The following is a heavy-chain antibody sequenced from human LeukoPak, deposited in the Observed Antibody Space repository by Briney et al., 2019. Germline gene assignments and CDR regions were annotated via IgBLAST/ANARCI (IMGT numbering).Heavy chain of an antibody. CDR1: GFTFDNYN. J-gene: IGHJ4*02. CDR3: AKIGDTLRYYDFWSGYYGY. Sequence: GGSLTLSCAVSGFTFDNYNMNWVRQAPGKGLEWVSAISGSGGSTYYADSVKGRFTISRDNSKNTLYLQMNSLRAEDTAVYYCAKIGDTLRYYDFWSGYYGYWGQGTLVTVSS. CDR2: ISGSGGST. V-gene: IGHV3-23*01. D-gene: IGHD3-3*01.